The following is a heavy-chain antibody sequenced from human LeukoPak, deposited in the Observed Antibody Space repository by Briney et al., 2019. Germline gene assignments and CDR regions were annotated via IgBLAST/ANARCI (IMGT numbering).Heavy chain of an antibody. V-gene: IGHV1-69*13. CDR2: IIPIFGTA. CDR1: GGTFSSYA. D-gene: IGHD3-9*01. Sequence: GASVKVSCTASGGTFSSYAISWVRQAPGQGLEWMGGIIPIFGTANYAQKFQGRVTITADESTSTAYMELSSLRSEDTAVYYCATSTVRYYDILTGANWFDPWGQGTLVTVSS. CDR3: ATSTVRYYDILTGANWFDP. J-gene: IGHJ5*02.